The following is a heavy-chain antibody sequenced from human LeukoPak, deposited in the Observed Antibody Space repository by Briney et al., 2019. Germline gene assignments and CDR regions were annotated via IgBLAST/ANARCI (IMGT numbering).Heavy chain of an antibody. CDR1: GFTFSSYS. Sequence: GGSLRLSCAASGFTFSSYSMNWVRQAPGKGLEWVSVLYSDGNTKYADSVQGRFTISRDNSKNTLYLEMNSLSPDDTAVYYCARGVEPLAANTLAYWGQGTLVTVSS. J-gene: IGHJ4*02. CDR2: LYSDGNT. D-gene: IGHD1-14*01. CDR3: ARGVEPLAANTLAY. V-gene: IGHV3-53*01.